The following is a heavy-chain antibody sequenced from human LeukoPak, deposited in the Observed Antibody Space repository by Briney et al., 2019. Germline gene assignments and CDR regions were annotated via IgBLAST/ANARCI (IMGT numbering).Heavy chain of an antibody. CDR1: GGSISSYY. CDR3: ARDGIYDYVWGSYRYFDY. J-gene: IGHJ4*02. D-gene: IGHD3-16*01. V-gene: IGHV4-59*01. Sequence: SETLSLTCTVSGGSISSYYWSWIRQPPGKRLEWIGYIYYSGSTNYNPSLKSRVTISVDTSKNQFSLKLSSVTAADTAVYYCARDGIYDYVWGSYRYFDYWGQGTLVTVSS. CDR2: IYYSGST.